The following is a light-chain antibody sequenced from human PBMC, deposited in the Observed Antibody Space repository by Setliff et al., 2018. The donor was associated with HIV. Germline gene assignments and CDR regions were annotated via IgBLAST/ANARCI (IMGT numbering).Light chain of an antibody. J-gene: IGLJ1*01. V-gene: IGLV2-23*01. Sequence: LTQPASVSGSPGQSITISCTGTSGDVGRYNLVSWYQQQPGKPPKLMIYQASKRPSGVSNRFSGSKSGNTASLTISGLQAEDEADYYCCSNTGSNTYVFGSGTKVTVL. CDR1: SGDVGRYNL. CDR3: CSNTGSNTYV. CDR2: QAS.